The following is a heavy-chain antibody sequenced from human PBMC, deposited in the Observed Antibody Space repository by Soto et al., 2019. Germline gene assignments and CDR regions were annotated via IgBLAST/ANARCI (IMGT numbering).Heavy chain of an antibody. V-gene: IGHV4-59*05. CDR1: GGSISSYY. CDR3: ARQWGNWYWAFNV. J-gene: IGHJ3*01. D-gene: IGHD6-13*01. CDR2: VYYSGST. Sequence: SETLSLTCTVSGGSISSYYWSWIRQPPGKGLEWIGSVYYSGSTHYNPSLESRVTLSVDTSKNQFSLKLNSVTAADTAVYYCARQWGNWYWAFNVWGQGTMVTVSS.